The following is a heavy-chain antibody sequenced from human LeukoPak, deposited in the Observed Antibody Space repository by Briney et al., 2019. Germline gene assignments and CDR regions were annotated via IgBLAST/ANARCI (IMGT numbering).Heavy chain of an antibody. J-gene: IGHJ4*02. V-gene: IGHV3-21*01. CDR3: ARVRDYYGSGMYLDY. Sequence: GGSLRLSCAASGFTFSSYSMNWVRQAPGKGLEWVSSISRSSNYIYYGDSVQGRFTISRDNAKNSLYLQMNSLRAEDTAVYYCARVRDYYGSGMYLDYWGQGTQVTVSS. D-gene: IGHD3-10*01. CDR2: ISRSSNYI. CDR1: GFTFSSYS.